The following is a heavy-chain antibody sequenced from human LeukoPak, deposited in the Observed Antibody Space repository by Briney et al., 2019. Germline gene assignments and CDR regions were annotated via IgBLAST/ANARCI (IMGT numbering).Heavy chain of an antibody. CDR3: ARDLRGYQDY. J-gene: IGHJ4*02. D-gene: IGHD2-2*01. Sequence: NPGGSLRLSCAASGFTFSSYSMNWVRRAPGKGLEWVSSISSSSSYIYYADSVKGRFTISRDNAKNSLYLQMNSLRAEDTAVYYCARDLRGYQDYWGQGTLVSVSS. V-gene: IGHV3-21*01. CDR1: GFTFSSYS. CDR2: ISSSSSYI.